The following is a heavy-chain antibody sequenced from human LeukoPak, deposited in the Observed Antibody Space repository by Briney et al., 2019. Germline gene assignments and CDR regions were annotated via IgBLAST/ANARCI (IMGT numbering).Heavy chain of an antibody. D-gene: IGHD6-19*01. V-gene: IGHV1-18*01. CDR2: ISAYNGNT. CDR1: GYTFTSYG. Sequence: ASXXVSCKASGYTFTSYGISWVRQAPGQGLEWMGWISAYNGNTNYAQKLQGRVTMTTDTSTSTAYMELRSLRSDDTAVYYCARGAVAAPDYYFDYWGQGTLVTVSS. CDR3: ARGAVAAPDYYFDY. J-gene: IGHJ4*02.